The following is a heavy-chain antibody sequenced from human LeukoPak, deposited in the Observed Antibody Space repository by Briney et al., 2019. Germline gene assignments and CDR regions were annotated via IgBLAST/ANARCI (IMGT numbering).Heavy chain of an antibody. CDR1: GGSISSGGYS. J-gene: IGHJ4*02. CDR3: ARLDSSGYYWPRYFDY. V-gene: IGHV4-31*11. D-gene: IGHD3-22*01. CDR2: IYYSGST. Sequence: SQALSLTCAVSGGSISSGGYSWSWIRQHPGKGLEWIGYIYYSGSTYYNPSLKSRVTISVDTSKNQFSLKLSSVTAADTAVYYCARLDSSGYYWPRYFDYWGQGTLVTVSS.